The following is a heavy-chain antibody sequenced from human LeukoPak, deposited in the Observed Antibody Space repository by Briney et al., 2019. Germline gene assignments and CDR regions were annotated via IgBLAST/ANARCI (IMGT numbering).Heavy chain of an antibody. CDR1: GGSISSYY. CDR3: ARDQYYDSSTYYEIDY. CDR2: IYTSGST. D-gene: IGHD3-22*01. J-gene: IGHJ4*02. Sequence: PSETLSLTCTVSGGSISSYYWSWIRQPAGKGLEWIGRIYTSGSTNYNPSLKSRVTMSVDTSKNQFSLKLSSVTAADTAVYYCARDQYYDSSTYYEIDYWGQGTLVTVSS. V-gene: IGHV4-4*07.